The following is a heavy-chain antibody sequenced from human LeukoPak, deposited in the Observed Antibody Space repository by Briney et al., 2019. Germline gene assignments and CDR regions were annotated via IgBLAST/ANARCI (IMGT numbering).Heavy chain of an antibody. CDR3: ARDYDFWSGYSSHDAFDI. D-gene: IGHD3-3*01. CDR2: ISSSSSYI. CDR1: GFTCSSYS. V-gene: IGHV3-21*01. Sequence: GGSLRLSCAASGFTCSSYSMNWVRQAPGKGLEWVSSISSSSSYIYYADSVKGRFTISRDNAKNSLYLQMNSLRAEDTAVYYCARDYDFWSGYSSHDAFDIWGQGTMVTVSS. J-gene: IGHJ3*02.